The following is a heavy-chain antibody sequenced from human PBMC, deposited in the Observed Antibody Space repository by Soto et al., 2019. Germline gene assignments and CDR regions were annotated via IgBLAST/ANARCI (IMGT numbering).Heavy chain of an antibody. CDR2: IWYDGSNK. J-gene: IGHJ5*02. CDR3: ARDKDSSGSPLGPSWFDP. CDR1: GFTFSSYG. V-gene: IGHV3-33*01. Sequence: LRLSCAASGFTFSSYGMHWVRQAPGKGLEWVAVIWYDGSNKYYADSVKGRFTISRDNSKNTLYLQMNSLRAEDTAVYYCARDKDSSGSPLGPSWFDPWGQGTLVTVSS. D-gene: IGHD3-22*01.